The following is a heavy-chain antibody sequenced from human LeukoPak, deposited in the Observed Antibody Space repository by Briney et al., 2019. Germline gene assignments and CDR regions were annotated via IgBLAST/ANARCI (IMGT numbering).Heavy chain of an antibody. CDR1: GFTFSSYS. J-gene: IGHJ4*02. Sequence: GGSLRLSCAASGFTFSSYSMNWVRQAPGKGLEWASSISSSSSYIYYADSVKGRFTISRDNAKNSLYLQMNSLRAEDTAVYYCARDRSSGGHDYWGQGTLVTVSS. D-gene: IGHD1-14*01. V-gene: IGHV3-21*01. CDR3: ARDRSSGGHDY. CDR2: ISSSSSYI.